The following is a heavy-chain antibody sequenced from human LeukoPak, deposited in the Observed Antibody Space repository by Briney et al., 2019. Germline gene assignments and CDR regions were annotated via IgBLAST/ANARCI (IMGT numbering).Heavy chain of an antibody. CDR2: IIPIFGTA. J-gene: IGHJ4*02. Sequence: SVKVSCKASGGTFSSYAISWVRQAPGQGLEWMGGIIPIFGTANYAQKFQGRVTITADESTSTAYMELSSLRSEDTAVYYCARERTAVTTWAGLFDYWGQGTLVTVSS. CDR3: ARERTAVTTWAGLFDY. CDR1: GGTFSSYA. D-gene: IGHD4-17*01. V-gene: IGHV1-69*13.